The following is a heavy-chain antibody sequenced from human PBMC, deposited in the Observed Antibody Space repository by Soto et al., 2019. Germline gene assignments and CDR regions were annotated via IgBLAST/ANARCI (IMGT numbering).Heavy chain of an antibody. CDR1: GFTFSSYG. D-gene: IGHD3-3*01. Sequence: GGSLRLSCAASGFTFSSYGMHWVRQAPGKGLEWVAVIWYDGSNKYYADSVRGRFTISRDNSKNTLYLQMNSLRAEDTAVYYCARDYYDFWSGTYYYYGMDVWGQGTTVTVSS. CDR3: ARDYYDFWSGTYYYYGMDV. CDR2: IWYDGSNK. J-gene: IGHJ6*02. V-gene: IGHV3-33*01.